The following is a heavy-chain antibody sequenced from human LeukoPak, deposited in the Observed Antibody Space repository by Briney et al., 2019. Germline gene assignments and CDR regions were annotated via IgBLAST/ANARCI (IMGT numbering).Heavy chain of an antibody. CDR1: RFTFGDHA. J-gene: IGHJ6*02. Sequence: PGGSLRLSCTGFRFTFGDHAMSWVRQAPGNGLEWVGFIRSEAYRGTTEYAAPVKGRFTISRDNSKSIAYLQMNSLKIEGTAVYYCARGPIQLWIHNGMDVWGQGTTVTVSS. CDR3: ARGPIQLWIHNGMDV. CDR2: IRSEAYRGTT. D-gene: IGHD5-18*01. V-gene: IGHV3-49*04.